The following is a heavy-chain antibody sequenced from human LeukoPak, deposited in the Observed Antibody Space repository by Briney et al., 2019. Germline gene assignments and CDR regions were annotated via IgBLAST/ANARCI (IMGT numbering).Heavy chain of an antibody. J-gene: IGHJ2*01. CDR1: GGSISSYY. Sequence: SETLSLTCTVSGGSISSYYWSWIRQPPGKGLEWIGYISDSGSTNYNPSLKSRVTISVDTSKNQFSLMVSPVTAADTAVYYCARDTVEMSTIRIPWYFDLWGRGTLVTVSS. CDR2: ISDSGST. D-gene: IGHD5-24*01. CDR3: ARDTVEMSTIRIPWYFDL. V-gene: IGHV4-59*01.